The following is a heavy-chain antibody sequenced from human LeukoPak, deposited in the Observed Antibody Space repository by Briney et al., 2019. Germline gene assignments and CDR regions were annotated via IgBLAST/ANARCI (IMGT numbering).Heavy chain of an antibody. CDR2: KNPNSGNT. Sequence: ASVKVSCKASGYTFTSYDINWVRQATGQGLEWMGWKNPNSGNTGYAQKFQGRVTMTRNTSISTAYMELSSLRSEDTAVYYCARWANWDNWYFDLWGRGTLVTVSS. J-gene: IGHJ2*01. V-gene: IGHV1-8*01. D-gene: IGHD1/OR15-1a*01. CDR3: ARWANWDNWYFDL. CDR1: GYTFTSYD.